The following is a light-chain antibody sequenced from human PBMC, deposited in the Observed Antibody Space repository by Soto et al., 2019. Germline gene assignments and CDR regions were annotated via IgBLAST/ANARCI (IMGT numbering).Light chain of an antibody. CDR1: RTVSSN. CDR2: GAS. V-gene: IGKV3-11*01. J-gene: IGKJ5*01. CDR3: QQRSNWPPIT. Sequence: EIVLTQSPGTLSLSPGERATLSYRASRTVSSNLAWYQQKPGQAPRLLIYGASTRATGIPARFSGSGSGTEFTLTISSLEPEDFAVYYCQQRSNWPPITFGQGTRLEI.